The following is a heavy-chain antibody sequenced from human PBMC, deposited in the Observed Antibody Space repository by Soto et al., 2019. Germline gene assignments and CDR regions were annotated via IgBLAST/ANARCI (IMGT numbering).Heavy chain of an antibody. CDR2: ISYGGSNK. J-gene: IGHJ5*02. D-gene: IGHD2-2*01. CDR1: GFTFSSXG. V-gene: IGHV3-30*18. CDR3: AKDNCISTSCYRLYNWFDP. Sequence: HPGGSLRLSCAASGFTFSSXGMHWVRQXPGKGLEWVAVISYGGSNKYYADSVKGRFTISRDNSKNTLYLQMNNLRAEDTAVYYCAKDNCISTSCYRLYNWFDPWGQGTLVTVSS.